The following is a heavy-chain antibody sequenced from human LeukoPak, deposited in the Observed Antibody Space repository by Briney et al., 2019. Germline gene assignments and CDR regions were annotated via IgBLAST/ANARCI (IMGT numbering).Heavy chain of an antibody. Sequence: SQTLSLSCAISGDSVSSINGAWNWIRQSPSRGLEWLGRTYYRSKWYDDYAGSMKGRITISPDTSKNQFSLHLNSVTPEDTAVYYCARDVGTSGWYTFYYWGQGTLVTVSS. CDR3: ARDVGTSGWYTFYY. D-gene: IGHD6-19*01. CDR1: GDSVSSINGA. CDR2: TYYRSKWYD. J-gene: IGHJ4*02. V-gene: IGHV6-1*01.